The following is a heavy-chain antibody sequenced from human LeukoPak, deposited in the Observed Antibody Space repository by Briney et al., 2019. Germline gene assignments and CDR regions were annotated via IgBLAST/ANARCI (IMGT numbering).Heavy chain of an antibody. CDR2: IYYSGST. D-gene: IGHD2/OR15-2a*01. CDR3: ARAFRARYFDL. CDR1: GGSITTSSYY. J-gene: IGHJ2*01. V-gene: IGHV4-39*01. Sequence: SETLSLTCTVSGGSITTSSYYWGWIRQPPGKGLVWIGIIYYSGSTYYNPSLKGRVTISVDTSKNQFSLKLSSVTAADTAVYYCARAFRARYFDLWGRGTLVTVSS.